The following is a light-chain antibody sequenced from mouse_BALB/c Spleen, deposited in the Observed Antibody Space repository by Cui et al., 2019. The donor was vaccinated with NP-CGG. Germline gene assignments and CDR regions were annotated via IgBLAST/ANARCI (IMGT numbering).Light chain of an antibody. Sequence: QAVVTQESAPTTSPGETVTLTCRSSTGAVTTSNYANWVQERPDHLFTGLIGGTNNRVPGVPARFSGSLIGDKAALTITGAQTEDEAIYFCALWYSNHWVFCGGTKLTVL. CDR2: GTN. V-gene: IGLV1*01. CDR3: ALWYSNHWV. CDR1: TGAVTTSNY. J-gene: IGLJ1*01.